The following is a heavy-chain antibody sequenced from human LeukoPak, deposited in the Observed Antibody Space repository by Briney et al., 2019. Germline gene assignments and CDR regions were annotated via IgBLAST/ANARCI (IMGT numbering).Heavy chain of an antibody. Sequence: SVKVSCTASGGTFSSYAISWVRQAPGHGLEWMGGIIPIFGTANYAQKFQGRVTITADESTSTAYMELSSLRSEDTAVYYCARDGPRVGATSAYAFDIWGQGTMVTVSS. CDR3: ARDGPRVGATSAYAFDI. CDR1: GGTFSSYA. J-gene: IGHJ3*02. V-gene: IGHV1-69*13. D-gene: IGHD1-26*01. CDR2: IIPIFGTA.